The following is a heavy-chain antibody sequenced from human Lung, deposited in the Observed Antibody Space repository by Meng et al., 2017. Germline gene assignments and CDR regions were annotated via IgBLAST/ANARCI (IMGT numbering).Heavy chain of an antibody. CDR2: IYHSGRT. D-gene: IGHD2-21*01. V-gene: IGHV4-4*02. CDR1: GGFISSAIW. CDR3: TKNDFYCLGY. J-gene: IGHJ4*02. Sequence: QGTLQEAGQGLVQPSGVRSLTCAVSGGFISSAIWWRWVRQPPGKGLEWIGEIYHSGRTNDNPSLKSLITISVDKPKNEFSLTLSSVTAENTAVYYCTKNDFYCLGYWGQGTLVTVSS.